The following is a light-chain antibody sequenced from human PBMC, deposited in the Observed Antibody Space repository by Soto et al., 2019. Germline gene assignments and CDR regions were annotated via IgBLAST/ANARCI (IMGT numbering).Light chain of an antibody. V-gene: IGKV1-39*01. J-gene: IGKJ5*01. CDR1: QTISNY. Sequence: DIQMTQSPSSLSASVGDRVTITCRASQTISNYLNWYQQKPGKAPKLLIYAASSLQSGVPSRFSGSGSGTDFTLTISCLQSEDFATYYCQQYYSFPPITFGQGTRLEIK. CDR2: AAS. CDR3: QQYYSFPPIT.